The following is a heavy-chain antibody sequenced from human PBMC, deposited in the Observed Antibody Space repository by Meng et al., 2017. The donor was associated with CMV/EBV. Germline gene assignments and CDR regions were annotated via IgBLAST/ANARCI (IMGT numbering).Heavy chain of an antibody. CDR2: ITPIFGVE. J-gene: IGHJ4*02. CDR1: GVTFSSCT. CDR3: AAGATTSRVRVDY. V-gene: IGHV1-69*13. D-gene: IGHD1-26*01. Sequence: SVKVSCKASGVTFSSCTLSWVRQPPGQGLEWMGGITPIFGVEQYAQNSQGRVTITADEYTNTAHMDVSSLRAEDTAVYYCAAGATTSRVRVDYWGQGTLVTVSS.